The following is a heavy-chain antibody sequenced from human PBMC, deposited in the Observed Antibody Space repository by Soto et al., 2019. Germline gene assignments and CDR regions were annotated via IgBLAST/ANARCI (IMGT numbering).Heavy chain of an antibody. V-gene: IGHV3-66*01. CDR2: IYSGGST. CDR3: ARVAAAGNWYFDL. D-gene: IGHD6-13*01. Sequence: EVQLVESGGGLVQPGGSLRLSCAASGFTVSSNYMSWVRQAPGKGLEWVSVIYSGGSTYYADSVKGRFTISRDNSKNTRYLQMNGLRAEDTAVYYCARVAAAGNWYFDLWGRGTLVTVSS. J-gene: IGHJ2*01. CDR1: GFTVSSNY.